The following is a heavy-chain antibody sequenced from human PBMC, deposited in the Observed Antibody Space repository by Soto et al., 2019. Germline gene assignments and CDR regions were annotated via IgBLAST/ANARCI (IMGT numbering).Heavy chain of an antibody. V-gene: IGHV4-34*01. J-gene: IGHJ4*02. CDR3: ARATDYSSGN. CDR1: GGSFSGYY. CDR2: INHSGST. Sequence: PSETLSLTCAVYGGSFSGYYWSWIRQPPGKGLEWIGEINHSGSTNYNPSLKSRVTISVDTSKNQFSLKLSSVTAADTAVYYCARATDYSSGNWGQRTLVTAS. D-gene: IGHD3-10*01.